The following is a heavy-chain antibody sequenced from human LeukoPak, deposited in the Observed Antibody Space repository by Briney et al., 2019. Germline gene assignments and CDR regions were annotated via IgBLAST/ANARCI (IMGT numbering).Heavy chain of an antibody. CDR3: ARAWWYYYDSGGHDAFDI. J-gene: IGHJ3*02. D-gene: IGHD3-22*01. Sequence: GGSLRLSCAASGFTFSSYSMNWVRQAPGKGLEWVSSISTSSSYIYYADSVKGRFTISRDNSKNTLYLQMNSLRDEDTAVYYCARAWWYYYDSGGHDAFDIWGQGTMVTVSS. CDR2: ISTSSSYI. V-gene: IGHV3-21*01. CDR1: GFTFSSYS.